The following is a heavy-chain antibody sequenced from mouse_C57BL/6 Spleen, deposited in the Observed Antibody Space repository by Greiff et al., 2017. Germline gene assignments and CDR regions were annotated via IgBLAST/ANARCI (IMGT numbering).Heavy chain of an antibody. CDR2: IDPSDSYT. V-gene: IGHV1-69*01. J-gene: IGHJ3*01. D-gene: IGHD3-2*02. CDR3: AIKAQAFAY. Sequence: VQLQQSGAELVMPGASVKLSCKASGYTFTSYWMHWVKQRPGQGLEWIGEIDPSDSYTNYNQKFKGKSTLTVDKSSSTAYMQLSSLTSEDSAVYYCAIKAQAFAYWGQGTLVTVSA. CDR1: GYTFTSYW.